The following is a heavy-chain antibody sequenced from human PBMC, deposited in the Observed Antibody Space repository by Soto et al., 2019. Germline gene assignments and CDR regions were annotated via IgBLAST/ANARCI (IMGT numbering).Heavy chain of an antibody. CDR2: ISQDGSEK. V-gene: IGHV3-7*03. CDR3: ARGSTYNCWSGYIYYGMDV. J-gene: IGHJ6*02. Sequence: GGSLRLSCAASGFTFRSHWVNLVREAPGKGLQGGANISQDGSEKYCVDSVKGRFTISRDNAKNSLYLQMNGLRAEDTAVYYCARGSTYNCWSGYIYYGMDVWGQGTTATVSS. CDR1: GFTFRSHW. D-gene: IGHD3-3*01.